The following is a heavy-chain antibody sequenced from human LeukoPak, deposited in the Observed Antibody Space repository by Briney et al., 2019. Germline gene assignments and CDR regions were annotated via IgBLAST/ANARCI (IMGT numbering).Heavy chain of an antibody. CDR2: IYYSGST. Sequence: PSETLSLTCTVSGGSISSYYWGWIREPPGKGLEWIGSIYYSGSTYYNPSLKSRVTISVDTSKNQFSLKLSSVTAADTAVYYCARDLGQLDYYYYYMDVWGKGTTVTVSS. CDR1: GGSISSYY. V-gene: IGHV4-39*07. D-gene: IGHD3-16*01. J-gene: IGHJ6*03. CDR3: ARDLGQLDYYYYYMDV.